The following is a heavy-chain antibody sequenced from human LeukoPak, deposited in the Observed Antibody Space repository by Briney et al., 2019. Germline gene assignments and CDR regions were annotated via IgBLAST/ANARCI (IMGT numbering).Heavy chain of an antibody. D-gene: IGHD6-13*01. CDR1: GGTFISYA. Sequence: ASVKVACKASGGTFISYAISWVRQAPGQGLEWMGGIIPIFGTANYAQKFQARVTITADESTSTAYMELSSLRYEDTAVYYCARAMASIAAAGTNYYYYMDVWGKGTTVTVSS. J-gene: IGHJ6*03. V-gene: IGHV1-69*13. CDR3: ARAMASIAAAGTNYYYYMDV. CDR2: IIPIFGTA.